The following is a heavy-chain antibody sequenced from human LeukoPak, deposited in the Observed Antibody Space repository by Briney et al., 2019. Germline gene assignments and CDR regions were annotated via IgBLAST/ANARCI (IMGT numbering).Heavy chain of an antibody. CDR3: ARAIGGSAVDTGDR. Sequence: GGSLRLSCAASGFTFSRYWMRWVRQAPGKGLEGVANIKNDGSEEYYVDSVKGRFTISRDNARDSLFLQMNSLTVEDTAVYYCARAIGGSAVDTGDRWGQGTLVTVSS. CDR1: GFTFSRYW. D-gene: IGHD3-16*01. CDR2: IKNDGSEE. V-gene: IGHV3-7*01. J-gene: IGHJ4*02.